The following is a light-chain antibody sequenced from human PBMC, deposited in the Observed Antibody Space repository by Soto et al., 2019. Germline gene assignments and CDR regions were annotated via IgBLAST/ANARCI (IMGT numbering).Light chain of an antibody. V-gene: IGKV1-5*01. Sequence: DIQMTQSPSTLSAHVGEKVNITFRASQSISSWLAWYQQTPGKPPQLLIYAASSLEGGVPSRFSGSGSGTESTLTISRLQPDDFASYYRQQYNTSSTFGQGTKVDIK. CDR3: QQYNTSST. CDR1: QSISSW. CDR2: AAS. J-gene: IGKJ1*01.